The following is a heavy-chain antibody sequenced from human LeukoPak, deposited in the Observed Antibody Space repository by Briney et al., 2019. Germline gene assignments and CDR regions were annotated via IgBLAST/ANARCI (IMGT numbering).Heavy chain of an antibody. V-gene: IGHV4-34*01. CDR2: INYSGST. D-gene: IGHD1/OR15-1a*01. J-gene: IGHJ4*02. CDR3: AGFRYDGNNAY. CDR1: GGSFSGYY. Sequence: PSETLSLTCAVYGGSFSGYYWSWIRQPPGKGLEWIWEINYSGSTNYNPSLKSRVTISVDMSKNQFSLKLSSVTAAETAVYYCAGFRYDGNNAYWGLGTQVAVSS.